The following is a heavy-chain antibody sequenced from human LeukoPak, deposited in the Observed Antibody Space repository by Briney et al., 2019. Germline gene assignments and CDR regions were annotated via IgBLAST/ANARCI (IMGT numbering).Heavy chain of an antibody. CDR2: ISGSGGGT. CDR1: GFTFSSYA. V-gene: IGHV3-23*01. CDR3: AKNGDIVVVPAASDGY. D-gene: IGHD2-2*01. J-gene: IGHJ4*02. Sequence: PGGSLRLSCAASGFTFSSYAMSWVRQAPGKGLEWVSAISGSGGGTYYADSVKGRFTISRDNSKNTLYLQMNSLRAEDTAVYYCAKNGDIVVVPAASDGYWGQGTLVTVSS.